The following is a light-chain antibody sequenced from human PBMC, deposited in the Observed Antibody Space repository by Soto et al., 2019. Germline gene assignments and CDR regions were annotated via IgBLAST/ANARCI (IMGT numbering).Light chain of an antibody. CDR1: QTVSSC. CDR2: KAS. J-gene: IGKJ1*01. V-gene: IGKV1-5*03. Sequence: DIQMTQSPSTLSGSVGDRVTISCRASQTVSSCLAWYQQKPGQAPKLLMYKASTRDSGIPARFSGSGSGTEFTLTISSLQPDDFAIYYCQQYNSYSWTFGQGTKVDIK. CDR3: QQYNSYSWT.